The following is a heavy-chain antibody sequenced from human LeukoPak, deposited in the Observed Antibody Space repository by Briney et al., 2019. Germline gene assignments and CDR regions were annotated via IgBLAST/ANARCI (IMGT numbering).Heavy chain of an antibody. V-gene: IGHV3-30*18. D-gene: IGHD5-12*01. CDR3: AKDSSFGGDIVATTALDY. Sequence: GGPLRLSCAASGFTFSSYGMHGVRQAPGKGLECVAVISYDGSNKYYADSMKGRFTISRDNSKNTLYLQMNSLRAEDTAVYYCAKDSSFGGDIVATTALDYWGQGTLVTVSS. CDR1: GFTFSSYG. CDR2: ISYDGSNK. J-gene: IGHJ4*02.